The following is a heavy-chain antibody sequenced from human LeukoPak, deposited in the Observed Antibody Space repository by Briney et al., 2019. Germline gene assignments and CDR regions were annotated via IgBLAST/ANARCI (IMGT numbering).Heavy chain of an antibody. D-gene: IGHD2-21*02. CDR1: GFTFKTHG. Sequence: GGSLRLSCAASGFTFKTHGIHWVRQIAGQGLEWVAVIWGDGSLKYYADSVRGRFTISRANSKSMVYLQMNSLRSEDTARYFCARETERWVQPYIDNWGQGTLVTVSS. V-gene: IGHV3-33*01. J-gene: IGHJ4*02. CDR2: IWGDGSLK. CDR3: ARETERWVQPYIDN.